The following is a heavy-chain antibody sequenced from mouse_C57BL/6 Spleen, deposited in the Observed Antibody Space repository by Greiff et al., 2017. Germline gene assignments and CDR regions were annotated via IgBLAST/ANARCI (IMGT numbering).Heavy chain of an antibody. CDR3: VRTATSHYAMDY. J-gene: IGHJ4*01. Sequence: EVKVVESGGGLVQPKGSLKLSCAASGFSFNTYAMNWVRQAPGKGLEWVARIRSKSNNYATYYADSVKDRFTISRDDSESMLYLQMNNLKTEDTAMYYCVRTATSHYAMDYWGQGTSVTVSS. CDR1: GFSFNTYA. CDR2: IRSKSNNYAT. D-gene: IGHD3-3*01. V-gene: IGHV10-1*01.